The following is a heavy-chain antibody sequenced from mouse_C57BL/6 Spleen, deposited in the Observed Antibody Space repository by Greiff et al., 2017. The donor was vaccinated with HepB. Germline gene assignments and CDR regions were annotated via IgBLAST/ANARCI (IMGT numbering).Heavy chain of an antibody. V-gene: IGHV1-54*01. J-gene: IGHJ1*03. CDR2: INPGSGGT. D-gene: IGHD1-1*01. CDR3: ARKDYGNSYGGGYFEV. Sequence: QVQLQQSGAELVRPGTSVKVSCKASGYAFTNYLIEWVKQRPGQGLEWIGVINPGSGGTNYNEKFKGKATLTADKSSSTAYMQLSSRTSEESAVYFCARKDYGNSYGGGYFEVWGTGTTVTVSS. CDR1: GYAFTNYL.